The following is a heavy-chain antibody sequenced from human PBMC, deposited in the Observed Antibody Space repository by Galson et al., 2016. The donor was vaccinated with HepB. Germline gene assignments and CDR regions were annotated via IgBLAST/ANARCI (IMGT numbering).Heavy chain of an antibody. D-gene: IGHD3-3*01. Sequence: SETLSLTCAVYGGSFSGYSWSWIRQPPGKGLEWIGEINHSGSTHYNPSLKSRVTISVDTSKNQFSLKLRSVTAADTAVFYCARIEMYYDFWSGSLPLDVWSQGTTVTVSS. J-gene: IGHJ6*02. CDR2: INHSGST. CDR1: GGSFSGYS. V-gene: IGHV4-34*01. CDR3: ARIEMYYDFWSGSLPLDV.